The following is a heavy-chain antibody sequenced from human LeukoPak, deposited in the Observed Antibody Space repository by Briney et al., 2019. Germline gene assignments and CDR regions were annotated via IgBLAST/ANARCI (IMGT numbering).Heavy chain of an antibody. J-gene: IGHJ4*02. CDR2: INPNSGGT. V-gene: IGHV1-2*02. D-gene: IGHD3-22*01. CDR3: ASIETTYYYDSSGYYGFDY. Sequence: ASVTVSCKASGYTFTGYYMHWVRQAPGQGLEWMGWINPNSGGTNYAQKFQGRVTKTRDTSISTAYMELSRLRSDDTAVYYCASIETTYYYDSSGYYGFDYWGQGTLVTVSS. CDR1: GYTFTGYY.